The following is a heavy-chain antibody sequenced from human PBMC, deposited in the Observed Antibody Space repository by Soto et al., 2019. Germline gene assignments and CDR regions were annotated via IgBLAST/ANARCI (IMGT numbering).Heavy chain of an antibody. D-gene: IGHD2-8*02. CDR3: AKDKITGPFDY. Sequence: QVQLQQWGAGLLKPSETLSLTCAVYGGSFSGYYWTWIRQPPGTGLEWIGEINHSGSTNYNPSLKSRVPKSVDPPKNQFARNLASVPAGDTGVYYCAKDKITGPFDYWAQGPPVTVSS. V-gene: IGHV4-34*01. CDR1: GGSFSGYY. CDR2: INHSGST. J-gene: IGHJ4*02.